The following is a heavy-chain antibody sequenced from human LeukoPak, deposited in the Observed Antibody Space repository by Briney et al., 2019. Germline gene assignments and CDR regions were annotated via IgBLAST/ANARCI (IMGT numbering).Heavy chain of an antibody. D-gene: IGHD1-1*01. CDR3: ATSTITHTRDP. J-gene: IGHJ5*02. CDR1: EYTFSDFY. Sequence: ASVKVSCKLSEYTFSDFYLNWVRQAPGQGLEWMAWINPFSDARSYAQKFQGRVTMTWDMSTTTVFMKLSRLRSDDTAVYYCATSTITHTRDPWGQGTLVTLSS. CDR2: INPFSDAR. V-gene: IGHV1-2*02.